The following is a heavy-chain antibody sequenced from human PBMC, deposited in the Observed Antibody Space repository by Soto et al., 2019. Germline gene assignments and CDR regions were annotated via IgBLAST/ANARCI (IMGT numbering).Heavy chain of an antibody. V-gene: IGHV4-59*11. Sequence: QVQLQESGPGLVKPSETLSLTCTVSGGSISSHYWSWIRQPPGRGLEWIGYIHYRGSTNYNPSLKDRVTMSVDTSKSQFSLKLSSVTAADTAVFYCARGYSAYEITQAVFDFWGQGTLVSVSS. J-gene: IGHJ4*02. CDR3: ARGYSAYEITQAVFDF. CDR1: GGSISSHY. D-gene: IGHD5-12*01. CDR2: IHYRGST.